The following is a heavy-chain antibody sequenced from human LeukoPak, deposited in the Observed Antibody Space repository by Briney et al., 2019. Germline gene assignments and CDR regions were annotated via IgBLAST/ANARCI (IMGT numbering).Heavy chain of an antibody. CDR2: ISGSGGST. CDR3: ANGASTVTELDY. CDR1: GFTFSSYA. D-gene: IGHD4-17*01. V-gene: IGHV3-23*01. Sequence: GGSLRLSCAASGFTFSSYATSWVRQAPGKGLEWVSAISGSGGSTYYADSVKGRLTISRDNSKNTLYLQMNSLRAEDTAVYYCANGASTVTELDYWGQGTLVTVSS. J-gene: IGHJ4*02.